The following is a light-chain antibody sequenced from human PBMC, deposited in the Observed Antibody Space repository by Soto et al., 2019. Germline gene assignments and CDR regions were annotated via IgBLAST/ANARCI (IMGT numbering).Light chain of an antibody. CDR3: QQYNNWPPVT. CDR2: GAS. J-gene: IGKJ4*01. V-gene: IGKV3-15*01. CDR1: RSFSSN. Sequence: EIVMTQSPATLSVSPGERATLSCRASRSFSSNLAWYQQKPGQAPRLLIYGASTRATGISARFRGSGSGTEFTLTISSLQSEDFAVYYCQQYNNWPPVTFGGGTKVEIK.